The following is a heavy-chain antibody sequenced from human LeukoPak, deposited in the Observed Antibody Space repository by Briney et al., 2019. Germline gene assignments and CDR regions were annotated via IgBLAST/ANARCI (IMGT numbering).Heavy chain of an antibody. V-gene: IGHV1-46*01. CDR3: ARWQGDYGDYHDY. Sequence: GASVKVSCKASGYTFTSYYMYWVRQAPGQGLEWMGIINPSGGSTSYAQKFQGRVTMTRDMSTSTVYMELSSLRSEDTAVYYCARWQGDYGDYHDYWGQGTLVTVSS. CDR1: GYTFTSYY. J-gene: IGHJ4*02. D-gene: IGHD4-17*01. CDR2: INPSGGST.